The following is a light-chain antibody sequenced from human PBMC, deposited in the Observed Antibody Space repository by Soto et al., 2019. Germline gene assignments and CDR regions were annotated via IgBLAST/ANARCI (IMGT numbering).Light chain of an antibody. CDR3: QESYSTLWGT. V-gene: IGKV1-39*01. Sequence: DIQMTLFKSSLYASFGATDTTTCXIGQSINTYLNWYRQKPGKAPKLLIYGASSLQSGVPLRFSGSGSGTDFTLTISSLEPEDFATYYCQESYSTLWGTCGQGTKVDIK. CDR2: GAS. J-gene: IGKJ1*01. CDR1: QSINTY.